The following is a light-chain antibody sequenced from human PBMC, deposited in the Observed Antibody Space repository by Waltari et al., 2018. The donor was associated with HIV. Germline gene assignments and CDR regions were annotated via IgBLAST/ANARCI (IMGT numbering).Light chain of an antibody. CDR1: SSDVGGYNY. CDR3: SSYTSSSTLRWV. CDR2: DVS. V-gene: IGLV2-14*03. J-gene: IGLJ3*02. Sequence: QSALTQPASVSGSPGQSITISCTGTSSDVGGYNYVSWYQQHPGKAPKLMIDDVSNRPSGVSNRFSGSKSGNTASLTISGLQAEDEADYYCSSYTSSSTLRWVFGGGTKLTVL.